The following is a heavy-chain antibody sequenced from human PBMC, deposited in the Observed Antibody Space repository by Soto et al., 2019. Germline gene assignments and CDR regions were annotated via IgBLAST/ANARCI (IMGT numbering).Heavy chain of an antibody. CDR1: GDSLSSGGYY. D-gene: IGHD3-3*01. V-gene: IGHV4-61*03. Sequence: QVQLQESGPGLVKPAETLSLNCSVSGDSLSSGGYYWTWIRQPPGKGLEWIGCITYSGDTHYNPPLRSRVFISGDTSKNHFSLKVNSVTAADTAVYYCARYHNFWSGYYADYWGQGTLVTVSS. CDR2: ITYSGDT. CDR3: ARYHNFWSGYYADY. J-gene: IGHJ4*02.